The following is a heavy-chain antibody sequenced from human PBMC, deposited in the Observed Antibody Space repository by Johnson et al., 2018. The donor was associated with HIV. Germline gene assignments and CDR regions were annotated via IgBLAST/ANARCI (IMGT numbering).Heavy chain of an antibody. D-gene: IGHD3-22*01. CDR1: GFTFSSYA. J-gene: IGHJ3*02. V-gene: IGHV3-30*04. CDR3: ARGGARSSGYYSAFDI. CDR2: ISYDGSNK. Sequence: QVRLVESGGGVVQPGRSLRLSCAASGFTFSSYAVHWVHQAPGKGLEWVAVISYDGSNKYYADSVKGRFTISRDNSKNTLYLQMNSLRAEDTAVYYCARGGARSSGYYSAFDIWGQGTMVTVSS.